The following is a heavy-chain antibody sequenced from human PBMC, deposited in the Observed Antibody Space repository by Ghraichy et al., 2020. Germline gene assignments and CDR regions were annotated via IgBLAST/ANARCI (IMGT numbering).Heavy chain of an antibody. D-gene: IGHD4-17*01. CDR3: ARDKDYGDYRGRAGMDV. J-gene: IGHJ6*02. V-gene: IGHV4-30-2*01. Sequence: SETLSLTCAVSGGSISSGGYSWSWIPQPPGKGLEWIGYIYHSGSTYYNPSLKSRVTISVDRSKNQFSLKLSSVTAADTAVYYCARDKDYGDYRGRAGMDVWGQGTTVTVSS. CDR2: IYHSGST. CDR1: GGSISSGGYS.